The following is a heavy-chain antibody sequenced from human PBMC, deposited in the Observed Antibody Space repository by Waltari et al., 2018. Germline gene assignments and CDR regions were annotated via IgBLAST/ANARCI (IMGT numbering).Heavy chain of an antibody. CDR2: IYHSGST. CDR1: GYSISSGYY. CDR3: ARQTKGRSSSSRGIGFDP. V-gene: IGHV4-38-2*01. J-gene: IGHJ5*02. Sequence: QVQLQESGPGLVKPSETLSLTCAVSGYSISSGYYWGWIRQPPGKGLEWIGSIYHSGSTYYNPSLKSRVTISVDTSKNQFSLKLSSVTAADTAVYYCARQTKGRSSSSRGIGFDPWGQGTLVTVSS. D-gene: IGHD6-6*01.